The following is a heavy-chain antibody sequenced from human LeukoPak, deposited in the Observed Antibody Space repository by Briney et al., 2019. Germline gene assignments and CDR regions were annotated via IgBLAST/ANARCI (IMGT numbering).Heavy chain of an antibody. D-gene: IGHD6-19*01. J-gene: IGHJ4*02. CDR3: ARGGSAWDNPFDY. Sequence: ASVKLSCKASGYTFTGYYIHWVRQAPGQGLEWMAWINPTSGGTKYAQKFQGRVTMTRDTSISTAYMELSRLRADDTAVFYCARGGSAWDNPFDYWGQGTLVTVSS. CDR1: GYTFTGYY. CDR2: INPTSGGT. V-gene: IGHV1-2*02.